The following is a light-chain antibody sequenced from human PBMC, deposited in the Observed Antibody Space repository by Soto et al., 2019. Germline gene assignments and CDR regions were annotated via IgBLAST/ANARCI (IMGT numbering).Light chain of an antibody. CDR1: QSISSW. CDR2: DAS. Sequence: DIQMTQSPSTLSASVGDRVTITCRASQSISSWLAWYQQKPGKAPKLLIYDASSLESGVPSRFNGSGSGTEFTLTISSLQPDDFATYYCQQYNSYMSTFGQGTKLEIK. CDR3: QQYNSYMST. V-gene: IGKV1-5*01. J-gene: IGKJ2*01.